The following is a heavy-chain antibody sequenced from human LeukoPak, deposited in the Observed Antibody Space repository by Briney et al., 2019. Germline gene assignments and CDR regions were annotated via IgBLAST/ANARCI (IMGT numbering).Heavy chain of an antibody. CDR3: ARVLLGYCSSTSCPASFGY. CDR1: GYTFTGYY. Sequence: GASVKVSCKASGYTFTGYYMHWVRQAPGQGLEWMGWINPNSGGTNYAQKFQGRVTMTRDTSISTAYMELSRLRSDDTAVYYCARVLLGYCSSTSCPASFGYRGQGTLVTVSS. J-gene: IGHJ4*02. CDR2: INPNSGGT. D-gene: IGHD2-2*01. V-gene: IGHV1-2*02.